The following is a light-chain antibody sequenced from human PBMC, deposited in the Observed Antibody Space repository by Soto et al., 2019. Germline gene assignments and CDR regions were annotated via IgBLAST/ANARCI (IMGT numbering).Light chain of an antibody. CDR3: QQRSSWPPYT. V-gene: IGKV3-11*01. CDR1: QTVNTY. J-gene: IGKJ2*01. CDR2: DAS. Sequence: DIVLTQSPATLSLSPGERATLSCRASQTVNTYLAWYQQKPGQAPRLLIYDASSRATGIPARFTGSGSGTDFTLTISSLEPEDFAVYYCQQRSSWPPYTFGQVTKVDIK.